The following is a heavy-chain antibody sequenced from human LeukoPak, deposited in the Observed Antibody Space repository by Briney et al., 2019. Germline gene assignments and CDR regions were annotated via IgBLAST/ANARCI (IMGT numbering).Heavy chain of an antibody. CDR2: IFDSRTT. CDR1: GGFISSHY. CDR3: ARSDGYGLVGI. D-gene: IGHD3-10*01. J-gene: IGHJ3*02. Sequence: SETLSLTCTVSGGFISSHYWSWVRQAPGKGLEWIGYIFDSRTTNYNPSLKSRVTMSVDTSKNQFSLKLSSVTAADTAVYYCARSDGYGLVGIWGQGTMVTVSS. V-gene: IGHV4-59*11.